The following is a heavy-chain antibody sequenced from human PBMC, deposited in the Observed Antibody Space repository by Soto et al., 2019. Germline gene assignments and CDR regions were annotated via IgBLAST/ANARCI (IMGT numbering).Heavy chain of an antibody. J-gene: IGHJ3*02. D-gene: IGHD3-10*01. Sequence: EASVKVSCKASGGTFSSYAISWVRQAPGQGLEWMGGNIPNFGTANYAQKFQGRVTITADESTSTAYMELSSLRSEDTAVYYCATRRPMGDAFDIWGQGTMVTVSS. V-gene: IGHV1-69*13. CDR2: NIPNFGTA. CDR3: ATRRPMGDAFDI. CDR1: GGTFSSYA.